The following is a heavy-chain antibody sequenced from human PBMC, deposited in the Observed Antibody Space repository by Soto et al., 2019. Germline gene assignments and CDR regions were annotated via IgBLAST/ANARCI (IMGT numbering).Heavy chain of an antibody. CDR2: ISYHGANI. D-gene: IGHD4-17*01. CDR3: AKDYGPINSFDI. CDR1: GFSFNNYA. V-gene: IGHV3-30*04. J-gene: IGHJ3*02. Sequence: PGGSLRLSCAASGFSFNNYAMDWVRQAPGKGLEWVAVISYHGANINYADSVRGRFTISRDNSKNTLYLQMNSLRAEDTAVYYCAKDYGPINSFDIWGQGTMVTVSS.